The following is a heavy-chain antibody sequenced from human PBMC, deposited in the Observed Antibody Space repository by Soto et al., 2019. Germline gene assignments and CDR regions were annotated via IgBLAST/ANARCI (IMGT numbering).Heavy chain of an antibody. CDR2: INHSGIT. V-gene: IGHV4-34*01. D-gene: IGHD3-9*01. CDR3: ARGASTERYFSPSGGAWFDP. J-gene: IGHJ5*02. CDR1: GGSFSGDY. Sequence: LSLTCAVYGGSFSGDYWNWIRQSPGKGLEWIGEINHSGITNYNPSLKSRATIFVDTSKKQFTLQLTSVTAADTAVYYCARGASTERYFSPSGGAWFDPWGQGTLVTVSS.